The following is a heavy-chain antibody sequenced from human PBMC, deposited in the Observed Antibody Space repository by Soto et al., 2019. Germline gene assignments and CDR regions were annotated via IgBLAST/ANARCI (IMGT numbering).Heavy chain of an antibody. D-gene: IGHD6-13*01. CDR3: AKDLSWAAAGSFWFDP. CDR2: ISGSGGST. J-gene: IGHJ5*02. V-gene: IGHV3-23*01. CDR1: GFTFSSYA. Sequence: PGGSLRLSCAASGFTFSSYAMSWVRQAPGKGLEWVSAISGSGGSTYYADSVKGRFTISRDNSKNTLYLQMNSLRAEDTAVYYCAKDLSWAAAGSFWFDPWGQGTLVTVSS.